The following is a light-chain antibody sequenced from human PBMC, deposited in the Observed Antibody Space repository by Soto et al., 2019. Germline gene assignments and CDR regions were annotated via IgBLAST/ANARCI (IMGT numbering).Light chain of an antibody. Sequence: QSALTQPPSASGTPGQRVTISCSGSSSNIGNNYVDWYQQFPGTAPKLLIYSNNQRPSGVPDRFSGSKSDTAASLAISGLRSEDEAEYYCASWDDSLRGPIFGTGTKVTVL. CDR2: SNN. V-gene: IGLV1-47*02. CDR3: ASWDDSLRGPI. CDR1: SSNIGNNY. J-gene: IGLJ1*01.